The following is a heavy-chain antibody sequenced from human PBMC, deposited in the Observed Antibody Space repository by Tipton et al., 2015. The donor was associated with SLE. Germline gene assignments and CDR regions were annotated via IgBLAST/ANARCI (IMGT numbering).Heavy chain of an antibody. Sequence: TLSLTCTVSGASISSDYWSWVRQPPGQGLEWIAYIYTSGSTNYNPSLKNRVTIFRDTSKNQFSLKLSSVTAADTALYYCAREWGWQLYNTFDMWGQGTMVTVSS. D-gene: IGHD6-13*01. CDR2: IYTSGST. CDR1: GASISSDY. J-gene: IGHJ3*02. CDR3: AREWGWQLYNTFDM. V-gene: IGHV4-4*08.